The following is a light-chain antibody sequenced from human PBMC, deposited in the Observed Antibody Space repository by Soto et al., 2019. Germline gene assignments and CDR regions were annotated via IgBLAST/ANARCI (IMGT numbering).Light chain of an antibody. CDR1: QSVGRN. Sequence: EIVMTQSPATLSVSPGERATLSCRASQSVGRNLAWYQQKPGQAPWLLIYGASTRATGIPARFSGSGSGTEFTLTISSLQSEDFAIYSCQQYNHWPPLTFGGGTKVEIK. CDR2: GAS. J-gene: IGKJ4*01. V-gene: IGKV3-15*01. CDR3: QQYNHWPPLT.